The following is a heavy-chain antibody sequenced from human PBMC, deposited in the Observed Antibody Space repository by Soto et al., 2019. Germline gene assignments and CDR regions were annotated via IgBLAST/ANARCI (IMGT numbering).Heavy chain of an antibody. Sequence: GGSLRLSCAASGFTFSSYAMSWVRQAPGKGLEWVSAISGSGGSTYYADSVKGRFTISRDNSKNTLYLQMNSLRAEDTAVYYCTKDRLAAAGYYYFDYWGQGTLVTVSS. CDR2: ISGSGGST. CDR1: GFTFSSYA. V-gene: IGHV3-23*01. J-gene: IGHJ4*02. D-gene: IGHD6-13*01. CDR3: TKDRLAAAGYYYFDY.